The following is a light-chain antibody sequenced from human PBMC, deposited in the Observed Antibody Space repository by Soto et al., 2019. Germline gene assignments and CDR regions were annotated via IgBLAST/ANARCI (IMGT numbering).Light chain of an antibody. CDR2: DDT. Sequence: VLTQPPSVSVAPGQTATITCGGDNIGGKSVHWYQQKAGQAPVLVVYDDTDRPPGIPARFSGSKSTTTATLTISSAEAGDEADYYCQAWAGSTDVVFGGGTKVTVL. CDR1: NIGGKS. CDR3: QAWAGSTDVV. V-gene: IGLV3-21*02. J-gene: IGLJ2*01.